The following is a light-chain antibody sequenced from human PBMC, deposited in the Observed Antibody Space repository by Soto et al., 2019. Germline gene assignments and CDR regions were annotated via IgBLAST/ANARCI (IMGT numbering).Light chain of an antibody. J-gene: IGKJ2*01. CDR1: QSLVYSDGNTY. CDR2: KVS. V-gene: IGKV2-30*01. Sequence: DVVMTQSPLSLPVTLGQPASISCRSSQSLVYSDGNTYLNWFQQRPGQSPRRLIYKVSDRDSGVPDRFSGRGSGTDFTLKISRVEAEDLGVYYCMQGTFWPYTFGQGTKLEIK. CDR3: MQGTFWPYT.